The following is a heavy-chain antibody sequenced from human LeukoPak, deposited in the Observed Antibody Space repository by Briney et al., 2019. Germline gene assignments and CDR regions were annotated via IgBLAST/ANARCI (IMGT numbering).Heavy chain of an antibody. CDR3: ARDFFLAALDY. Sequence: GGSLRLSCAASGFTFSSYEMNWVRQAPGNGLEWVSYISSSGSTIYYADSVKGRFTISRDNAKNSLYLQMNSLRAEDTAVYYCARDFFLAALDYWGQGTLDTVSS. D-gene: IGHD6-13*01. CDR2: ISSSGSTI. V-gene: IGHV3-48*03. J-gene: IGHJ4*02. CDR1: GFTFSSYE.